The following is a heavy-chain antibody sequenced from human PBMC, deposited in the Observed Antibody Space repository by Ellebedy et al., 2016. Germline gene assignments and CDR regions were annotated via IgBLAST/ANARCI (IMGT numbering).Heavy chain of an antibody. J-gene: IGHJ6*02. D-gene: IGHD3-9*01. CDR2: INHSGST. V-gene: IGHV4-34*01. CDR1: GGSFSGYY. CDR3: ARQKYYDILTGYRYGMDV. Sequence: SQTLSLTCXVYGGSFSGYYWSWIRQPPGKGLEWIGEINHSGSTNYNPSLKSRVTISVDTSKNQFSLKLSSVTAADTAVYYCARQKYYDILTGYRYGMDVWGQGTTVTVSS.